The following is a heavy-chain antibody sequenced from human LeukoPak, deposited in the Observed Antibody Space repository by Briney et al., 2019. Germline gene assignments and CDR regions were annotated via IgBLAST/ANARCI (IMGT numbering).Heavy chain of an antibody. CDR1: GYSISSSYY. CDR3: ARVHYDILTGYPNWFDP. J-gene: IGHJ5*02. D-gene: IGHD3-9*01. CDR2: IYYSGST. V-gene: IGHV4-38-2*02. Sequence: SPSLSLTCTVAGYSISSSYYCGCIRQPPGKGLEWVGSIYYSGSTYYNQSLKSRVTISVDTSKNQFSLKLSSVTAADTAVYYCARVHYDILTGYPNWFDPWGQGTLVTVSS.